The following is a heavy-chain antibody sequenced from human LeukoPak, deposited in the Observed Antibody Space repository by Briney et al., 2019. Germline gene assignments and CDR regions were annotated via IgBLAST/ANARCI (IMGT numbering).Heavy chain of an antibody. CDR2: ISSSSSTI. Sequence: GGSLRLSCAASGFTFSSYSMNWVRQAPGKGLEWVSYISSSSSTIYYADSVKGRFTFSRDNAKNSLYLQMNSLRAEDTAVYYRARGLARYYFDYWGQGTLVTVSS. V-gene: IGHV3-48*01. CDR3: ARGLARYYFDY. J-gene: IGHJ4*02. CDR1: GFTFSSYS.